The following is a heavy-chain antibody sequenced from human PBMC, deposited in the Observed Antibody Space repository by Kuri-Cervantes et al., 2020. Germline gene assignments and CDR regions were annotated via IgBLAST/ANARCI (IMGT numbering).Heavy chain of an antibody. CDR1: GFTFSSYG. Sequence: LSLTCAASGFTFSSYGMHWVRQAPGKGLEWVAVISYDGSNKYYADSVKGRFTISRDNSKNTLYLQTNSLRAEDTAVYYCAKDHKTIFGVVIIDYYYYSMDVWGQGTTVTVSS. D-gene: IGHD3-3*01. V-gene: IGHV3-30*18. CDR3: AKDHKTIFGVVIIDYYYYSMDV. CDR2: ISYDGSNK. J-gene: IGHJ6*02.